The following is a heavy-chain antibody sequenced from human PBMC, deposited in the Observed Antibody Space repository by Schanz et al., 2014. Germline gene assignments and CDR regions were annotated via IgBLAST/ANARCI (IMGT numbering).Heavy chain of an antibody. Sequence: QVQLVQSGAEVKKPGASVKVSCKASGYTFTSYYMHWVRQAPGQGLEWMGIINPSGGSTSYAQKFQGRVTMTRDTSTSAVYMYLSSLRSEGTAVYYGARNYEWFESGGQGALVTVSS. CDR1: GYTFTSYY. CDR3: ARNYEWFES. D-gene: IGHD3-16*01. CDR2: INPSGGST. V-gene: IGHV1-46*03. J-gene: IGHJ5*01.